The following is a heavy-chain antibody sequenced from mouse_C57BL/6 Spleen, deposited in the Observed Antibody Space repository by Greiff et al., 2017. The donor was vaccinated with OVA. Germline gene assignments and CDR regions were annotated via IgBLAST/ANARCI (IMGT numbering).Heavy chain of an antibody. CDR3: ARGSYYSNYDRFDY. CDR2: IYPGSGST. CDR1: GYTFTSYW. D-gene: IGHD2-5*01. J-gene: IGHJ2*01. Sequence: VQLQQPGAELVKPGASVKMSCKASGYTFTSYWITWVKQRPGQGLEWIGDIYPGSGSTNYNEKFKSKATLTVDTSSSTAYMQLSSLTSEDSAVYYCARGSYYSNYDRFDYWGQGTTLTVSS. V-gene: IGHV1-55*01.